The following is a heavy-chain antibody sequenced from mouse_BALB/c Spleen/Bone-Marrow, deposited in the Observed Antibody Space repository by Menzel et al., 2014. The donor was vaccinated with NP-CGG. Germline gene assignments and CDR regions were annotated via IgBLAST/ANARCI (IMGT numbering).Heavy chain of an antibody. CDR3: AEDHYYGYFDY. CDR1: GFSLTGYG. J-gene: IGHJ2*01. Sequence: QVQLKESGPGLVAPSQSLSITCTVSGFSLTGYGVNWVRQPPGKGLEWLGMIWGDGSTDYNSALKSRLSISKDNSKSQVFLKMNSLQTDDTARYYSAEDHYYGYFDYWGQGTTLTVSS. V-gene: IGHV2-6-7*01. D-gene: IGHD1-2*01. CDR2: IWGDGST.